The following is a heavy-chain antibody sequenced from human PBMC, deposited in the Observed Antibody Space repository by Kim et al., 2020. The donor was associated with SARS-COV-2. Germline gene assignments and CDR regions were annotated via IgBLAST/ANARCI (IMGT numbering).Heavy chain of an antibody. CDR2: INPSGGST. Sequence: ASVKVSCKASGYTFTSYYMHWVRQAPGQGLEWMGIINPSGGSTSYAQKFQGRVTMTRDTSTSTVYMELSSLRSEDTAVYYCARGGIHDYYYYGMDVWGQGTTVTVSS. D-gene: IGHD5-18*01. V-gene: IGHV1-46*01. CDR1: GYTFTSYY. CDR3: ARGGIHDYYYYGMDV. J-gene: IGHJ6*02.